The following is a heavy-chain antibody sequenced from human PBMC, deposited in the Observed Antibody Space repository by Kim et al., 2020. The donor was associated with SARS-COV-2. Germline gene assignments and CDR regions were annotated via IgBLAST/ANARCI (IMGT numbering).Heavy chain of an antibody. CDR3: ARDLGSSSSAAFDY. J-gene: IGHJ4*02. Sequence: HPSLKSRVTISVDPSKNQFSLKLSSVTAADTAVYYCARDLGSSSSAAFDYWGQGTLVTVSS. D-gene: IGHD6-6*01. V-gene: IGHV4-31*02.